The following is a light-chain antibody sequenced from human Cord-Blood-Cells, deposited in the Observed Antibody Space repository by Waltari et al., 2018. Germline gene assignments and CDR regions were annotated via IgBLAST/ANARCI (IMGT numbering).Light chain of an antibody. V-gene: IGLV3-1*01. CDR1: KLGDEY. CDR2: KDS. CDR3: QAWDSSLGPVV. J-gene: IGLJ2*01. Sequence: SYELTHPPSVSVTPGQTASITCSGDKLGDEYAGWYQQKPGQSPVLVIYKDSRRPSGIPDRLSRYNSRNTASLTISGDQAMDKADDYCQAWDSSLGPVVLGGGTKLTVL.